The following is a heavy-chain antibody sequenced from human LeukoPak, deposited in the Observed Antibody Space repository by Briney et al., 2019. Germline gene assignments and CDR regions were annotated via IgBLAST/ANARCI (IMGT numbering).Heavy chain of an antibody. D-gene: IGHD5-24*01. Sequence: GGSLRLSCAASGFTFSSYAMSWVRQAPGKGLEWVSAISGSGGSTYYADSVKGRFTISRDNSKNTLYLQMNSLRAEDTAVYYCAREADGYNILYYYYGMDVWGQGTTVTVSS. CDR2: ISGSGGST. V-gene: IGHV3-23*01. CDR3: AREADGYNILYYYYGMDV. J-gene: IGHJ6*02. CDR1: GFTFSSYA.